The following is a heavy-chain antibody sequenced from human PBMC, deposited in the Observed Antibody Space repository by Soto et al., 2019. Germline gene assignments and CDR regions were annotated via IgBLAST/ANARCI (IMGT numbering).Heavy chain of an antibody. CDR3: ATESGSTYGYFDH. CDR1: GGSVTSDEDY. CDR2: ISNSGST. J-gene: IGHJ4*02. Sequence: KTSETLSLTCTVSGGSVTSDEDYWTWIRQSPGKGLEWIGYISNSGSTGYNPSLKTRLSMSVDRSKNQFTRRLTSVTAADTAVYFCATESGSTYGYFDHWGQGTQVTVSS. V-gene: IGHV4-30-4*01. D-gene: IGHD5-18*01.